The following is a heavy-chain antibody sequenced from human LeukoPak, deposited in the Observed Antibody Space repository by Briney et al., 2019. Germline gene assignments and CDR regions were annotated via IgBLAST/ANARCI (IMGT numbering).Heavy chain of an antibody. CDR2: ISNTGDSI. D-gene: IGHD7-27*01. V-gene: IGHV3-11*04. Sequence: AGGSLRLSCAASGFTFSDSYTTWIRQAPGKGLEWVSFISNTGDSIYYADSVKGRFTTSRDNAKSSLSLQMNSLRAEDTAVYYCGRGHWGLDYWGQGALVTVSS. CDR1: GFTFSDSY. J-gene: IGHJ4*02. CDR3: GRGHWGLDY.